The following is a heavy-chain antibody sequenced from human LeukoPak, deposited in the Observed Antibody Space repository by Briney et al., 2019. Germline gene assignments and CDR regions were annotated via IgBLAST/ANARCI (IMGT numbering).Heavy chain of an antibody. D-gene: IGHD2-21*01. CDR2: IYSGGST. CDR3: ARGAHVAEY. CDR1: GGSMSSYY. Sequence: SETLSLTCTVSGGSMSSYYWSWIRQPPGKGLEWIGYIYSGGSTNYNSSLKSRDTISEDTSKNHFSLKLRSVTAADTAMYYCARGAHVAEYWGQGTLVTVSS. V-gene: IGHV4-59*01. J-gene: IGHJ4*02.